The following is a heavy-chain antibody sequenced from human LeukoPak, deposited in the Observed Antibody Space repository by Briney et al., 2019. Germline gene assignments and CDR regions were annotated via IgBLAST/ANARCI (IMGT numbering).Heavy chain of an antibody. D-gene: IGHD6-13*01. Sequence: GGSLRLSCAASGFTFSSYGMHWVRQAPGKGLEWVAVISYDGSNKYYADSVKGRFTISRDNSKNTLYLQMNSLRAEDTAVYYCAKVCSWYEDFDYWGQGTLVTVSS. CDR1: GFTFSSYG. CDR3: AKVCSWYEDFDY. J-gene: IGHJ4*02. V-gene: IGHV3-30*18. CDR2: ISYDGSNK.